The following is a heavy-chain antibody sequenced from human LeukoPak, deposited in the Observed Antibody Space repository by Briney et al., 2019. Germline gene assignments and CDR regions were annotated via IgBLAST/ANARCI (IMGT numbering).Heavy chain of an antibody. CDR1: GASMRSETHY. CDR2: IYYSGST. J-gene: IGHJ4*02. D-gene: IGHD3-10*01. CDR3: ARDAYYYGSGTPTGTNYFDY. Sequence: PSETLSLTCNVSGASMRSETHYWSWLRQHPGKGLEWIGYIYYSGSTYYNPSLKSRVTISVDTSKNQFSLKLSSVTAADTAVYYCARDAYYYGSGTPTGTNYFDYWGQGTLVTVSS. V-gene: IGHV4-31*03.